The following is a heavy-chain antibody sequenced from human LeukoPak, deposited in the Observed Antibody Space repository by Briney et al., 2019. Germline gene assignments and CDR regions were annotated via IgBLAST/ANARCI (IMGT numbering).Heavy chain of an antibody. CDR3: ASGCSSTSCYNDAFDI. D-gene: IGHD2-2*01. CDR2: ISSSSSYI. CDR1: GFTFSSYS. J-gene: IGHJ3*02. Sequence: PGGSLRLSCAASGFTFSSYSMNWVRQAPGKGLEWVSSISSSSSYIYYADSVKGRLTISRDNAKNSLYLQMNSLRAEDTAVYYCASGCSSTSCYNDAFDIWGQGTMVTVSS. V-gene: IGHV3-21*01.